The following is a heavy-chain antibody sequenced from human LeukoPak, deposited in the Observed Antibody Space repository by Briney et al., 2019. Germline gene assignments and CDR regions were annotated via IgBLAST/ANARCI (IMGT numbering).Heavy chain of an antibody. CDR3: ARVLAIREYYYYYMDV. CDR2: INHSGST. V-gene: IGHV4-34*01. CDR1: GGSFSGYY. D-gene: IGHD2-21*01. J-gene: IGHJ6*03. Sequence: SETLSLTCAVYGGSFSGYYWSWIRLPPGKGLEWIGEINHSGSTNYNPSLKSRVTISVDTSKNQFSLKLSSVTAADTAVYYCARVLAIREYYYYYMDVWGKGTTVTVSS.